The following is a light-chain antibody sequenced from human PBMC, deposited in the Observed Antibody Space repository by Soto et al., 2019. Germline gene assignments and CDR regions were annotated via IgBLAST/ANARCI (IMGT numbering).Light chain of an antibody. CDR2: GAS. V-gene: IGKV3-15*01. Sequence: EIVMTQSPATLSVSPGERATLSCRASQSVSSNLAWYQHQPGQAPRVLIYGASTRATGFPARFSGSGSETEFTLTISSLQSEDFAVYYCQQYNNWPLTFGGGTKVESK. CDR1: QSVSSN. J-gene: IGKJ4*01. CDR3: QQYNNWPLT.